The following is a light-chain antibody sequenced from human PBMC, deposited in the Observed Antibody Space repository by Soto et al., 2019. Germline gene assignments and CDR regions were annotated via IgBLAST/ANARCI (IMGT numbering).Light chain of an antibody. CDR2: KAS. J-gene: IGKJ1*01. Sequence: DIQMTQSPSTLSGSVGDRVTITCRASQTLSSWLAWYQQKPGKAHKLLIYKASTLKSGVPSRFSGSGSETEFTLTISSLQSDDVAAYYCQQYNSFPWTFGKGTKVDIK. CDR3: QQYNSFPWT. CDR1: QTLSSW. V-gene: IGKV1-5*03.